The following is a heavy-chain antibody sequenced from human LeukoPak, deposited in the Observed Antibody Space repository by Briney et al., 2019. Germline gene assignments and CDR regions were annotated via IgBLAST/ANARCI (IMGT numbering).Heavy chain of an antibody. J-gene: IGHJ3*02. D-gene: IGHD2-21*01. Sequence: AASVKVSCKASGYTFTGYYMHWVRQAPGQGLEWMGWINPNSGGTNYAQKFQGRVTMTTDTSTSTAYMELRSLRSDDTAVYYCARDLVVPPSNAFDIWGQGTMVTVSS. CDR3: ARDLVVPPSNAFDI. CDR1: GYTFTGYY. V-gene: IGHV1-2*02. CDR2: INPNSGGT.